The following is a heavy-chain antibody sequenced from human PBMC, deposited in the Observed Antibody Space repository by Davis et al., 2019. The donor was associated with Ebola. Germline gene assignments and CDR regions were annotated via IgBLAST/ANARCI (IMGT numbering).Heavy chain of an antibody. CDR3: ARYMYYYGSGSYSNTYYFDY. V-gene: IGHV4-31*01. CDR2: IYYSRTI. CDR1: GDSISSGGSY. D-gene: IGHD3-10*01. J-gene: IGHJ4*02. Sequence: LRLSCTVSGDSISSGGSYWSWIRQHPGKGLEWIGYIYYSRTINYNQSIKSQVTISVDTSKNQFSLKLSAVTAADTAVYYCARYMYYYGSGSYSNTYYFDYWGQGTLVTVSS.